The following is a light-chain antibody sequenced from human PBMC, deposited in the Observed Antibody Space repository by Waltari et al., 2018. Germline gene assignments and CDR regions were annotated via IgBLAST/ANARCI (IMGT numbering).Light chain of an antibody. CDR3: QAWDSNTHVV. V-gene: IGLV3-1*01. CDR2: KDS. J-gene: IGLJ2*01. Sequence: SLELTQPPSVSVSPGQTASIPCSGHRLEAQLVGWYQPKPGQSPLLVIYKDSKRPSEIPERYSGSNSGNTATLTISGTQAVDEADYYCQAWDSNTHVVFGGGTKLTVL. CDR1: RLEAQL.